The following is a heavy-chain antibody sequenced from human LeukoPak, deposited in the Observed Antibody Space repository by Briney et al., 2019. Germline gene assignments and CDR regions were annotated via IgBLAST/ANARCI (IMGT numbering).Heavy chain of an antibody. CDR1: GGSISSGGYY. J-gene: IGHJ6*02. CDR2: IYYSGST. Sequence: SQTLSLTCTVSGGSISSGGYYWSWIRQHPGKGLEWIGYIYYSGSTNYNPSLKSRVTISVDTSKSQFSLKLSSVTAADTAGYYCARLGPQYDSDYYYYGMDVWGQGTTVTVSS. CDR3: ARLGPQYDSDYYYYGMDV. V-gene: IGHV4-31*03. D-gene: IGHD3-22*01.